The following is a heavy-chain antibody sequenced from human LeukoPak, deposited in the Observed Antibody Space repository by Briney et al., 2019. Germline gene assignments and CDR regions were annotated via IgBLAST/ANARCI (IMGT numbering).Heavy chain of an antibody. V-gene: IGHV3-48*03. CDR2: INTNGRTI. CDR1: GFTFSSYE. CDR3: ARGSLHSAYGFDY. D-gene: IGHD5-12*01. J-gene: IGHJ4*02. Sequence: PGGSLRLSCAASGFTFSSYEMNWVRQAPGKGLEWVSYINTNGRTIYYAGSVKGRFTIARDNAKNSVYLQMNSLRAEDTAVYYCARGSLHSAYGFDYWGQGTLVTVSS.